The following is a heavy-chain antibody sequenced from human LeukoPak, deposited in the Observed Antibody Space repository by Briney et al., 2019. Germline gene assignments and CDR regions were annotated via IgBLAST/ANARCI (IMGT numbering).Heavy chain of an antibody. CDR3: ARSSSYFTYFDL. V-gene: IGHV3-11*04. D-gene: IGHD2/OR15-2a*01. Sequence: PGGSLRLSCAASGFTLRDYYMSWIRQAPRKGLEWISYMSSTGNTIYYAESVKGRFTVSRDSANNSMSLQMTSLRAEDSAVYYCARSSSYFTYFDLWGRDTLVTVSS. CDR1: GFTLRDYY. CDR2: MSSTGNTI. J-gene: IGHJ2*01.